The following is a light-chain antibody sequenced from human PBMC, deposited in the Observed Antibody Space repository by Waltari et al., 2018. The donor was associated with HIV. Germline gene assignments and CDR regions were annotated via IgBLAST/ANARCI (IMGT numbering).Light chain of an antibody. CDR3: LQYGSLPYS. Sequence: EIVLTQSPGTLSFSPGDRATLSCRASQSVPRTFLAWYQQKRGQTPRLLIYGASSRASGIPDRFRGGGSGADFTLTISRLEPEDFAVYYCLQYGSLPYSFGQGTNLEIK. V-gene: IGKV3-20*01. CDR1: QSVPRTF. CDR2: GAS. J-gene: IGKJ2*03.